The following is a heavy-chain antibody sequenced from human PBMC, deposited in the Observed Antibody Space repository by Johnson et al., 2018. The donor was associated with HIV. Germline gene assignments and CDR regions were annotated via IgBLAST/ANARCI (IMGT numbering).Heavy chain of an antibody. CDR2: ISYSGSPI. Sequence: QVQLVESGGGVVRPGGSLRISCAASGFTFSDYYMSWIRQAPGKGLEWVSYISYSGSPIYYADSVKGRFTISRDNSKNTLYLEMNSVRAEDTAVYYCARDKWGLLGGGAFDIWGQGTMVTVSS. J-gene: IGHJ3*02. V-gene: IGHV3-11*04. CDR3: ARDKWGLLGGGAFDI. D-gene: IGHD1-26*01. CDR1: GFTFSDYY.